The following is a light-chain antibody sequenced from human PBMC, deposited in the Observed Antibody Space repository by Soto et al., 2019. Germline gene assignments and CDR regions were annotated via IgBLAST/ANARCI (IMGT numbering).Light chain of an antibody. CDR2: DAF. V-gene: IGKV3-20*01. CDR3: QQYADSRT. J-gene: IGKJ1*01. CDR1: QSVSNNF. Sequence: EIVLTQSPGTLSLSPGERVTLSCRASQSVSNNFLAWYQQKPGQAPRLLIYDAFSRATGIPDRFSGRGSGTDFTLTISRLEPEDFAVYYCQQYADSRTFGQGTRVEIK.